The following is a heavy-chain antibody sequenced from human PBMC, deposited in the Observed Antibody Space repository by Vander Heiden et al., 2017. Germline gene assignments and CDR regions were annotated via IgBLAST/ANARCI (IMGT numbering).Heavy chain of an antibody. CDR3: ARVRGSGSSWWYFDL. CDR1: RLTFSSYG. J-gene: IGHJ2*01. Sequence: QVQLVESGGGVVQPGRSLSRPCAATRLTFSSYGMIWVRQAPGKGLEWVAIIWYDGSNAYYADSVKGRFTISRDNSKKTLYLQINSLRAEDTALYYCARVRGSGSSWWYFDLWGRGTLVTVSS. V-gene: IGHV3-33*01. CDR2: IWYDGSNA. D-gene: IGHD1-26*01.